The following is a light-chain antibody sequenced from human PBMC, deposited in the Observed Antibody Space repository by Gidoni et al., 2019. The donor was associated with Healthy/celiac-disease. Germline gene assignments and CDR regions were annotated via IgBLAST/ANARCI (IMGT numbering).Light chain of an antibody. J-gene: IGKJ1*01. Sequence: IVMTQSPATLSVSPGERATLSCRASQSVSSDLAWYQQKPGQAPRLLIYGASTRATGIPARFSGSGSGTEFTLTISSLQSEDSAVYYCQQYNDWPGTFXXXTKVEIK. CDR1: QSVSSD. V-gene: IGKV3-15*01. CDR2: GAS. CDR3: QQYNDWPGT.